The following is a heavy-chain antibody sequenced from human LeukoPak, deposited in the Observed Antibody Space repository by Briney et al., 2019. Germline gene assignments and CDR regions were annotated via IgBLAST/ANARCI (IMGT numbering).Heavy chain of an antibody. D-gene: IGHD3-10*01. CDR3: AKDRGLQGYFDY. V-gene: IGHV3-30*18. CDR1: GFTFSSYG. CDR2: IWYGGSNK. J-gene: IGHJ4*02. Sequence: PGRSLRLSCAASGFTFSSYGMHWVRQAPGKGLEWVAVIWYGGSNKYYADSVKGRFTISRDNSKNTLYLQMNSLRAEDTAVYYCAKDRGLQGYFDYWGQGTLVNVSS.